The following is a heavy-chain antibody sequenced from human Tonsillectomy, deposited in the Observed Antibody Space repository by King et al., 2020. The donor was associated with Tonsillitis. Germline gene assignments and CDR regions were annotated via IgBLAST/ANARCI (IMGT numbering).Heavy chain of an antibody. J-gene: IGHJ4*02. V-gene: IGHV4-39*01. CDR2: MYYSGTI. Sequence: LQLQESGPGVVKPSETLSLTCTVSGGSISSSDHYWVWIRQPPGKGLEWIGYMYYSGTIFYNPSLKSRITLSGGTSENRFSLKLSSVTAADTAVYFCARSVSGSFDYWGQGAPVTVSS. D-gene: IGHD1-26*01. CDR1: GGSISSSDHY. CDR3: ARSVSGSFDY.